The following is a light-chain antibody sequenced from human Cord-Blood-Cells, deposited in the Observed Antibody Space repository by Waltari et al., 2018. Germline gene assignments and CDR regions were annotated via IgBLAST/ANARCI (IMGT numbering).Light chain of an antibody. CDR3: QQSYSTYT. V-gene: IGKV1-39*01. Sequence: DIQMTQSPSSLSASVGDRVTITCQASQSISSYLNWYQQKPGKAPNLLIYAASSLQSGVPSRLSGSGSGTAFTLTISSLQPEDFATYYCQQSYSTYTFGQGTKLEIK. CDR2: AAS. CDR1: QSISSY. J-gene: IGKJ2*01.